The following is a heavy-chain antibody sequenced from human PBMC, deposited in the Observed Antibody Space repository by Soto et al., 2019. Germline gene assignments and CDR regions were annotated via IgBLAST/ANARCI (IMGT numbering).Heavy chain of an antibody. Sequence: ASVKVSCKASGYTFTRYGISWVRQAPGQGIEWMGWISGYNGDTNYAQKFQDRVSMTIDTSTGTAYMELRSLTSDDTAIYYCAKIGQPPYYYYVLDVCGQGTKVTVSS. J-gene: IGHJ6*02. CDR3: AKIGQPPYYYYVLDV. CDR1: GYTFTRYG. CDR2: ISGYNGDT. V-gene: IGHV1-18*01. D-gene: IGHD2-21*01.